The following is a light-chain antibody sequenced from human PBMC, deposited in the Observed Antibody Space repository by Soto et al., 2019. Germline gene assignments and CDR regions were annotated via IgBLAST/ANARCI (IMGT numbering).Light chain of an antibody. V-gene: IGLV2-14*03. CDR2: DVS. CDR1: SSDIGGYNY. J-gene: IGLJ1*01. CDR3: TSYTSNRTPYV. Sequence: QSALTRPASVSGSPGQSITISCTGTSSDIGGYNYVFWYQHHPGQAPKLFIYDVSKRPSGVSYHFSGTKSGNTASPTVSGRLAEDEAVHYFTSYTSNRTPYVFGSGTKVTVL.